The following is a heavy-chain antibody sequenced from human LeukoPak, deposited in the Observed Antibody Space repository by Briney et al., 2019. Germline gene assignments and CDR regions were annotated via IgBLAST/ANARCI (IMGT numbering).Heavy chain of an antibody. CDR1: GFTLSSYG. J-gene: IGHJ4*02. CDR3: ASPTYYYDSSAKPPTLDY. D-gene: IGHD3-22*01. CDR2: ISYDGSNE. V-gene: IGHV3-30*12. Sequence: GGSLRLSCSASGFTLSSYGVHWVRQAPGKGLEWVAIISYDGSNEYYADSVKGRFTISRDNSKNTLYLQMNSLRAEDTAVYYCASPTYYYDSSAKPPTLDYWGQGTLVTVSS.